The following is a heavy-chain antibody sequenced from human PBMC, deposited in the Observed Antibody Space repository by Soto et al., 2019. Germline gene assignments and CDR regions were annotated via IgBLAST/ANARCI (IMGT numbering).Heavy chain of an antibody. CDR1: GYTFSSYD. V-gene: IGHV1-8*01. J-gene: IGHJ4*02. CDR3: ATSGGGWYLY. D-gene: IGHD6-19*01. Sequence: QVQLVQSGAEVKKPGASVKVSCKASGYTFSSYDINWVRQATGQGLEWMGWLNPNSGDTGYAPKCQGRPTLTRNTSIDTAYIELSSLPSDDTAVYYCATSGGGWYLYWGQGTLVTVAS. CDR2: LNPNSGDT.